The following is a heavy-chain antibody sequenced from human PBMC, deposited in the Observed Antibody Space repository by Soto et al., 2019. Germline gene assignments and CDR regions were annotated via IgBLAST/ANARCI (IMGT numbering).Heavy chain of an antibody. V-gene: IGHV1-18*04. Sequence: GASVKVSCKASGYTFSNYGISWVRQAPGQGLEWMGWISAYNGNTNYAQKLQGRVTMTTDTSASTAYMELRSLRSDDTAVYYCARRDWQQWLAFDYWGQGTLVTVSS. J-gene: IGHJ4*02. D-gene: IGHD6-19*01. CDR2: ISAYNGNT. CDR1: GYTFSNYG. CDR3: ARRDWQQWLAFDY.